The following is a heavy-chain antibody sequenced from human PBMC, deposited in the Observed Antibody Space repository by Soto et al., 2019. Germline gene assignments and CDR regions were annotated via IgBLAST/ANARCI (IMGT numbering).Heavy chain of an antibody. J-gene: IGHJ6*02. CDR1: GFTFSSYA. V-gene: IGHV3-23*01. CDR3: ANVPSITMGRGGHLGYYYGMDV. CDR2: ISGSGGST. D-gene: IGHD3-10*01. Sequence: SCAASGFTFSSYAMSWVRQAPGKGLEWVSAISGSGGSTYYADSVKGRFTISRDNSKNTLYLQMNSLRAEDTAVYYCANVPSITMGRGGHLGYYYGMDVWGQGTTVTVSS.